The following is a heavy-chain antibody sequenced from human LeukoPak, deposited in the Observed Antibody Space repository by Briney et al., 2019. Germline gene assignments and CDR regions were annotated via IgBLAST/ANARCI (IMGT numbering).Heavy chain of an antibody. Sequence: GGSLRLSCVASGFTVSDYCMSWVRQAPGKGLEWVSLLYTDDTTIYADSVEGRFTISRDDSKNTIYLHMTTLRGEDTAVYYCARGGAFYWNPRYWGQGTLVTVSS. D-gene: IGHD1-1*01. CDR2: LYTDDTT. J-gene: IGHJ4*02. CDR3: ARGGAFYWNPRY. CDR1: GFTVSDYC. V-gene: IGHV3-53*01.